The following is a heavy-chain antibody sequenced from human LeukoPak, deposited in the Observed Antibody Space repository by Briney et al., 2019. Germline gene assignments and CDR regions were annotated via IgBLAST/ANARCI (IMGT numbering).Heavy chain of an antibody. Sequence: GGSLRLSCAASGFTVSSNYMSWVRQAPGKGLEWVSVIYTSGGTYYADSVKGRFTISRDNVENTLFLQMSSLRVEDTAVYYCARAGPYYDILTGSIDGMDVWGQGTTVTVSS. CDR2: IYTSGGT. CDR3: ARAGPYYDILTGSIDGMDV. J-gene: IGHJ6*02. CDR1: GFTVSSNY. D-gene: IGHD3-9*01. V-gene: IGHV3-53*01.